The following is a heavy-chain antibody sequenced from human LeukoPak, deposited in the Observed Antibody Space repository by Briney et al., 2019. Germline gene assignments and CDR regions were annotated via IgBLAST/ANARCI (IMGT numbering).Heavy chain of an antibody. CDR2: IKPSGGSI. D-gene: IGHD6-6*01. V-gene: IGHV1-46*01. CDR1: GHTFTSYY. CDR3: ARDFYSSSSTGVPNSFDP. J-gene: IGHJ5*02. Sequence: ASVKVSCKASGHTFTSYYIHWVRQAPGLGLQWMGMIKPSGGSIRYEQNFQGRVTMTRDTSTSTVYMELSSLTSEGTAVYYCARDFYSSSSTGVPNSFDPWGQGTLVTVSS.